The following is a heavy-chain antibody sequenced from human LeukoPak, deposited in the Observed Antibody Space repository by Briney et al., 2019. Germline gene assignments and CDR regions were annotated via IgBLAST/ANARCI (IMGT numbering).Heavy chain of an antibody. CDR1: GFTFSDYY. J-gene: IGHJ4*02. V-gene: IGHV3-23*01. D-gene: IGHD3-10*01. CDR2: ISGAGDSR. Sequence: GGSLRLSCAASGFTFSDYYMSWVRQAPGKGLEWVSAISGAGDSRHYANSVKGRFTISRDNSKNTLYLQMNSLRAEDTAVYYCATPLWFGELWGAFDFWGQGTLVTVSS. CDR3: ATPLWFGELWGAFDF.